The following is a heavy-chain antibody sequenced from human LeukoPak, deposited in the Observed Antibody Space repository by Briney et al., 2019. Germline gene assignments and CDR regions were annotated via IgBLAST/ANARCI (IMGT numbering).Heavy chain of an antibody. Sequence: PSGTLSLTCAVSGGSISSSNWWSWVRQPPGKGLEWIGEIYHSGSTNYNPSLKNRITISVDTSTNQFSLKLISVTASDTAMYYCARDVHIYGNAFGVWGQGTMVTVSS. CDR3: ARDVHIYGNAFGV. CDR2: IYHSGST. CDR1: GGSISSSNW. J-gene: IGHJ3*01. V-gene: IGHV4-4*02. D-gene: IGHD1-1*01.